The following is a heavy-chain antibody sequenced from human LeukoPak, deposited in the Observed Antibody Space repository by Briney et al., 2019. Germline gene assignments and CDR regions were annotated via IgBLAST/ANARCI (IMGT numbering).Heavy chain of an antibody. CDR2: ISGSGGST. Sequence: GGSLRLSCAASGFTFSSYAMSWVRQAPGKGLEWVSAISGSGGSTYYADSVKGRFTISRDNSKNTLYLQMNSLRAEDTAVYYCAKDNYDSILFNWFDPWGQGTLVTVSS. V-gene: IGHV3-23*01. J-gene: IGHJ5*02. D-gene: IGHD3-22*01. CDR1: GFTFSSYA. CDR3: AKDNYDSILFNWFDP.